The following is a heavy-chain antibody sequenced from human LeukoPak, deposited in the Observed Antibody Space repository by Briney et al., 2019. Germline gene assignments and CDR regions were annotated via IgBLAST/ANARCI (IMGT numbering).Heavy chain of an antibody. CDR2: IKQDGSEK. V-gene: IGHV3-7*04. Sequence: GSLSLSCSTSGFTFTTYWMTWVRQAPGKGLEWVADIKQDGSEKYYVDSVKGRFTISRDNAKNSMDLQMNSLRVEDTAVYYCARGQQLVHWFGPWGPGIPVTVSS. CDR3: ARGQQLVHWFGP. D-gene: IGHD6-13*01. J-gene: IGHJ5*02. CDR1: GFTFTTYW.